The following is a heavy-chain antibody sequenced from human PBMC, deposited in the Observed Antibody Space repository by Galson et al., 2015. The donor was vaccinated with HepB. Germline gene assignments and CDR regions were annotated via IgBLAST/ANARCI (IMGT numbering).Heavy chain of an antibody. J-gene: IGHJ3*02. CDR1: GYIFTNYD. D-gene: IGHD3-22*01. CDR3: ARVSGGYFPGAFDI. CDR2: INIANGNT. V-gene: IGHV1-3*04. Sequence: SVKVSCKASGYIFTNYDIHWVRQAPGQRLEWMGWINIANGNTKYSQKFQDRVTIIRDTSASTAYMDLSSLTPEDTAVYYCARVSGGYFPGAFDIWGQGTMVTVSS.